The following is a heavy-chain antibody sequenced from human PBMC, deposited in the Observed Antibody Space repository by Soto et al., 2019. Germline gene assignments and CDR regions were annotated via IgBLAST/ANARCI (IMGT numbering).Heavy chain of an antibody. CDR3: ATSWSDDAFDI. CDR2: MNPNSGNT. Sequence: ASVKVSCKASGYTFTSYDINWVRQATGQGLEWMGWMNPNSGNTGYAQKCQGRVTMTRNTSISTAYMELSSLRSEDTAVYYCATSWSDDAFDIWGQGTMVTVSS. CDR1: GYTFTSYD. D-gene: IGHD1-26*01. V-gene: IGHV1-8*01. J-gene: IGHJ3*02.